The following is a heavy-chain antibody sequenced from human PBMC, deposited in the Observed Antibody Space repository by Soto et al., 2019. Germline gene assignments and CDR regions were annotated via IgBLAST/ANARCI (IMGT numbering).Heavy chain of an antibody. Sequence: GGSLRLSCAASGFTFNSYAMSWVRQAPGKGLEWVSAISGSGGSTYYADSVKGRFTISRDNSKNTLYLQMNSLRAEDTAVYYCAKAAAAGTDYYYGMDVWGQGTTVTVSS. D-gene: IGHD6-13*01. J-gene: IGHJ6*02. V-gene: IGHV3-23*01. CDR3: AKAAAAGTDYYYGMDV. CDR2: ISGSGGST. CDR1: GFTFNSYA.